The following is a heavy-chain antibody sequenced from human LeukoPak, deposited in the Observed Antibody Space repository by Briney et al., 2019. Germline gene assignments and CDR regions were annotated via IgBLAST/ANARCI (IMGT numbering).Heavy chain of an antibody. CDR3: AGARHGDYRWDY. Sequence: EESLKISCKDSGYSLTNYWIGWVRQMPGKGMEWMGIIHSADSNTKYSPSFQGQVTISADKSISTAYVQWSGLKASDTAMYYCAGARHGDYRWDYWGQGTLVTVSS. CDR2: IHSADSNT. J-gene: IGHJ4*02. D-gene: IGHD4-17*01. CDR1: GYSLTNYW. V-gene: IGHV5-51*01.